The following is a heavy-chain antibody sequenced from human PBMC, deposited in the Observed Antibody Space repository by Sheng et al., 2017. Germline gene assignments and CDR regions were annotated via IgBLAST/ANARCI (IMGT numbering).Heavy chain of an antibody. CDR2: ISGSGGST. CDR1: GFTFSSYA. Sequence: EVQLVESGGGLVQPGGSLRLSCAASGFTFSSYAMSWVRQAPGKGLEWVSAISGSGGSTYYADSVKGRFTISRDNSKNTPYLQMNSLRAEDTAVYYCAGLMWAEMATIRDFDYWGQGTLVTVSS. D-gene: IGHD5-12*01. CDR3: AGLMWAEMATIRDFDY. V-gene: IGHV3-23*04. J-gene: IGHJ4*02.